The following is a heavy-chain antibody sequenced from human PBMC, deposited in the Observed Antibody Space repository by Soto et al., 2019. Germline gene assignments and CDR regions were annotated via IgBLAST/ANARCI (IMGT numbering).Heavy chain of an antibody. CDR2: IYHGGST. Sequence: QLQLQESGSGLVKPSQTLSLTCAVSGGSISSGGYSWSWIRQPPGKGLEWIGYIYHGGSTYYNASLKSRVTISVDRSKNQFSLKLSSVTAADTAVYYCARGGKTVTTFDYWGQGTLVTVSS. D-gene: IGHD4-17*01. CDR3: ARGGKTVTTFDY. CDR1: GGSISSGGYS. V-gene: IGHV4-30-2*01. J-gene: IGHJ4*02.